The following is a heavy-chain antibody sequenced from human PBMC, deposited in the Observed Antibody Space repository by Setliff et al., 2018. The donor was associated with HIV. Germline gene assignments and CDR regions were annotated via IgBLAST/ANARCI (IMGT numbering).Heavy chain of an antibody. V-gene: IGHV3-30*04. J-gene: IGHJ4*02. Sequence: GGSLRLAWAASGFTFSSHAMHWVRQAPGKGLEWVAIISYDETNQYYADSVKGRFTISRDNSKNTLYLQMNSLRAEDTAVYYCASDPRASGLYSYFDYWGLVTLVTVPQ. CDR2: ISYDETNQ. D-gene: IGHD1-26*01. CDR3: ASDPRASGLYSYFDY. CDR1: GFTFSSHA.